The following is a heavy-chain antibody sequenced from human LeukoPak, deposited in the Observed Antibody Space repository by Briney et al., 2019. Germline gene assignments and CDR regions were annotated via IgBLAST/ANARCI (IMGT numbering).Heavy chain of an antibody. CDR1: GFTFDDYA. CDR2: ISWNSGSI. D-gene: IGHD2-15*01. V-gene: IGHV3-9*01. CDR3: ARVPRVAVSREYYYYYGMDV. J-gene: IGHJ6*02. Sequence: PGGSLRLSCAASGFTFDDYAMHWVRQAPGKGLEWVSGISWNSGSIGYADSVKGRFTISRDNAKNSLYLQMNSLRAEDTAVYYCARVPRVAVSREYYYYYGMDVWGQGTTVTVSS.